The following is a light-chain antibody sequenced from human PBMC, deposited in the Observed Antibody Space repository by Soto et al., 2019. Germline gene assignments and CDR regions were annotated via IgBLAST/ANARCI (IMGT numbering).Light chain of an antibody. CDR1: NSNVGSNP. Sequence: VLTQPTSASGTPGQRVTISCSGSNSNVGSNPVNWYQQLPGTAPKLLIYANNQRPSGVPDRFSGSKSGTSASLAISGLHSEDDSDYYCAAWDDSLNGVLFGGGTKLTVL. V-gene: IGLV1-44*01. CDR3: AAWDDSLNGVL. CDR2: ANN. J-gene: IGLJ2*01.